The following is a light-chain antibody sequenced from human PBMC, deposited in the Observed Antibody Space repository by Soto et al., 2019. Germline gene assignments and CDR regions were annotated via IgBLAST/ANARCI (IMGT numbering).Light chain of an antibody. CDR2: AAS. CDR1: QGISSY. CDR3: QQYTNYPRP. V-gene: IGKV1-9*01. J-gene: IGKJ1*01. Sequence: IQLTESPSFLSASVGDRVTIPCRASQGISSYLAWYQQKPGKAPKLLIYAASTLQSGVPSRFSGSGSGTEFTLAISSLQPDDFATYYCQQYTNYPRPFGQVTKVDIK.